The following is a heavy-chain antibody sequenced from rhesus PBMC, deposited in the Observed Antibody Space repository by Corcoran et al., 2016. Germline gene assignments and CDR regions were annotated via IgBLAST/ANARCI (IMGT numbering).Heavy chain of an antibody. D-gene: IGHD4-17*01. V-gene: IGHV4-122*02. Sequence: QVQLQESGPGLVKPSETLSLTCAVSGFSISSGYGWSWIRQPPGQGLEWIGYISYSGSSYYTPSFKSRVTISIDTSKNQFSLKLSSVTAADTAVYYCARGLTTEYYFDYWGQGVLVTVSS. CDR3: ARGLTTEYYFDY. CDR1: GFSISSGYG. CDR2: ISYSGSS. J-gene: IGHJ4*01.